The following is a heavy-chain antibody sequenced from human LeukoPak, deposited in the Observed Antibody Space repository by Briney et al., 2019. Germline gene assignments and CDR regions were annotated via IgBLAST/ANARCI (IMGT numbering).Heavy chain of an antibody. Sequence: GGSLRLSCEASGFTFSDSAMSWVRQASGRGLEWVSLISASGGNSYYADSVKGRFTVSRDSPKNTLHLQMNSLRAEDTAVYYCARDIELSCWGQGTLVTVSS. J-gene: IGHJ4*02. CDR1: GFTFSDSA. D-gene: IGHD1-26*01. CDR2: ISASGGNS. CDR3: ARDIELSC. V-gene: IGHV3-23*01.